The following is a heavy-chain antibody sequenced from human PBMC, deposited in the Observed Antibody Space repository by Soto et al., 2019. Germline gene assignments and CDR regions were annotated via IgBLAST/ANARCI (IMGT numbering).Heavy chain of an antibody. D-gene: IGHD6-13*01. CDR1: GFSFSSYG. Sequence: QVQLVESGGGVVQPGRSLRLSCAASGFSFSSYGMHWVRQAPGKGLEWVALIWYDGSKKYYVDSVKGRFTISRDNSKNTLYLQMNSLRAEDTAVYYCARGVASSWSSNWFDPWGQGTLVTVFS. V-gene: IGHV3-33*01. CDR2: IWYDGSKK. CDR3: ARGVASSWSSNWFDP. J-gene: IGHJ5*02.